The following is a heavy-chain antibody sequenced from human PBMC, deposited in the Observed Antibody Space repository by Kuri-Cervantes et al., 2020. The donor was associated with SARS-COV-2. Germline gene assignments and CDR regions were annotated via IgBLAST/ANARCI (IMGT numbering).Heavy chain of an antibody. CDR2: IWYDGSNK. D-gene: IGHD3-22*01. Sequence: LSLTCAASGFTFSSYGMHWVRQAPGKGLEWVAVIWYDGSNKYYADSVKGRFTISRDNSKNTLYLQMNSLRAEDTAVYYCARDPYYYDSSGYYYVPWFDPWGQGTLVTVSS. CDR3: ARDPYYYDSSGYYYVPWFDP. V-gene: IGHV3-30*19. J-gene: IGHJ5*02. CDR1: GFTFSSYG.